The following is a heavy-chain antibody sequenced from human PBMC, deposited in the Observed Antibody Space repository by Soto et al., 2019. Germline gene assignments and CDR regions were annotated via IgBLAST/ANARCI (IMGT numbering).Heavy chain of an antibody. CDR1: GFTFSSYW. CDR3: AREWVAANNWFDP. V-gene: IGHV3-7*01. J-gene: IGHJ5*02. D-gene: IGHD2-15*01. CDR2: IKQDGSEK. Sequence: GGSLRLSCAASGFTFSSYWMSWVRQAPGKGLQWVANIKQDGSEKYYVDSVKGRFTISRDNAKNSLYLQMNSLRAEDTAVYYCAREWVAANNWFDPWGQGTLVTVSS.